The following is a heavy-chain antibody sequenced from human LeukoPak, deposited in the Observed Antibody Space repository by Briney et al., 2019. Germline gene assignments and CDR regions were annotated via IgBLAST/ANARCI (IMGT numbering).Heavy chain of an antibody. J-gene: IGHJ5*02. D-gene: IGHD3-10*01. CDR2: INHSGST. V-gene: IGHV4-34*01. Sequence: PSETLSLTCAVYGGSFSGYYWSWIRQPPGKGLEWIGEINHSGSTHYNPSLKSRVTISVDTSKNQFSLKLSSVTAADTAVYYCATRYYGSGHINWFDPWGQGTLVTVSS. CDR3: ATRYYGSGHINWFDP. CDR1: GGSFSGYY.